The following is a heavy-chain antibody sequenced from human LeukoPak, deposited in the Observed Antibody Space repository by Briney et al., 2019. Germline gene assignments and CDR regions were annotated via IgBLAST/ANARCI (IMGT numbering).Heavy chain of an antibody. D-gene: IGHD3-22*01. CDR2: ISSSGSTI. CDR1: GSTFSSYE. J-gene: IGHJ4*02. V-gene: IGHV3-48*03. Sequence: QPGRSLRLSCAPSGSTFSSYEMNWVRQAPGKGLEWVSYISSSGSTIYYADSVKGRFTISRDNAKNSLYLQMNSLRAEDTAVYYCARGPSGYTFDYWGQGTLVTVSS. CDR3: ARGPSGYTFDY.